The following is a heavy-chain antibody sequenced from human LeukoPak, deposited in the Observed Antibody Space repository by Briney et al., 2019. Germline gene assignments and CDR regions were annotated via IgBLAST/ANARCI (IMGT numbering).Heavy chain of an antibody. CDR2: ISAYNGNT. V-gene: IGHV1-18*01. CDR3: ARAVSSSWYFWLDP. Sequence: GASVKVSCKASGYTFTSYGISWVRQAPGQGLEWMGWISAYNGNTNYAQKLQGRVTMTTDTSTSTAYMELRSLRSDDTAVYYCARAVSSSWYFWLDPWGQGTLVTVSS. D-gene: IGHD6-13*01. CDR1: GYTFTSYG. J-gene: IGHJ5*02.